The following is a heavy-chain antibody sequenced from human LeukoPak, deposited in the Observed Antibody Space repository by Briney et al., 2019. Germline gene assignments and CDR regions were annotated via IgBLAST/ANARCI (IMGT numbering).Heavy chain of an antibody. V-gene: IGHV4-31*03. J-gene: IGHJ4*02. CDR2: IYYNGNT. Sequence: SQTLSLTCNVSGGSISAGHFWTWIRQHREKGLEWIGNIYYNGNTNYNPSLKGRLTISVDTSKNQFSLKLRSVTAADTAVYYCARERSSVARPGGNGYFDDWGQGTLVTVSS. CDR3: ARERSSVARPGGNGYFDD. D-gene: IGHD1-1*01. CDR1: GGSISAGHF.